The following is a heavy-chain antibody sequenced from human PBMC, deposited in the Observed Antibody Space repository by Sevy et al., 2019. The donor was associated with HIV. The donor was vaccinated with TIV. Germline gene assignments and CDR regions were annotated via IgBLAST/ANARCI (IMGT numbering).Heavy chain of an antibody. J-gene: IGHJ6*02. CDR2: IYYSGST. CDR3: ARDRHQCVSPFWYGMDV. D-gene: IGHD3-3*01. CDR1: GGSISSGGYY. Sequence: SETLSLTCTVSGGSISSGGYYWSWIRQHPGKGLEWIGNIYYSGSTYYNPSLKSRVTISVDTSKNQFSLKVSSVTAADTAVYYCARDRHQCVSPFWYGMDVWGQGTTVTVSS. V-gene: IGHV4-31*03.